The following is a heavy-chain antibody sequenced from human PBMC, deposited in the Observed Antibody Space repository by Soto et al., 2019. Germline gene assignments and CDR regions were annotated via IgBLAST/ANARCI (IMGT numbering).Heavy chain of an antibody. D-gene: IGHD3-10*01. CDR3: ARVPPSLVGSPFDP. V-gene: IGHV3-21*01. J-gene: IGHJ5*02. Sequence: RLSCAASGFTFSSYSMNWVRQAPGKGLEWVSSISSSSSYIYYADSVKGRFTISRDNAKNSLYLQMNSLRAEDTAVYYCARVPPSLVGSPFDPWGQGTLVTVSS. CDR2: ISSSSSYI. CDR1: GFTFSSYS.